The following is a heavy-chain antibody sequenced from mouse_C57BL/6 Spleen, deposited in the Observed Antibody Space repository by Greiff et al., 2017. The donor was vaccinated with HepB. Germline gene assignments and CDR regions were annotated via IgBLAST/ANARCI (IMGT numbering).Heavy chain of an antibody. D-gene: IGHD3-2*02. CDR3: ARDSSGLYFFAY. J-gene: IGHJ3*01. CDR1: GYTFTDYY. V-gene: IGHV1-76*01. CDR2: IYPGSGNT. Sequence: QVQLQQSGAELVRPGASVKLSCKASGYTFTDYYINWVKQRPGQGLEWIARIYPGSGNTYYNEKFKGKATLTAEKSSSTAYMQLSSLTSEDSAVYFCARDSSGLYFFAYWGQGTLVTVSA.